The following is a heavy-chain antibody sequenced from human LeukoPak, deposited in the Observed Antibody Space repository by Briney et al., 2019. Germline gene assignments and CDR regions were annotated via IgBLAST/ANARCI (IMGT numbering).Heavy chain of an antibody. V-gene: IGHV3-23*01. Sequence: GGSLRLSCAASGFTFSSYAMSWVRQAPGKGLEWVSTISGSGGSTYYADSVKGRFTISRDNSKNTLYLQTNSLRAEDTAVYYCAKGCGADWYPSDYWGQGTLVTVSS. CDR2: ISGSGGST. D-gene: IGHD2-21*02. J-gene: IGHJ4*02. CDR3: AKGCGADWYPSDY. CDR1: GFTFSSYA.